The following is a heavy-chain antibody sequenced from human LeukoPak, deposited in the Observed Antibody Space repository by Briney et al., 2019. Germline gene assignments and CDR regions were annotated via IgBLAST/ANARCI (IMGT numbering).Heavy chain of an antibody. CDR2: ISSSGSSK. CDR3: AREARVNVGYCPGSRCPRGYNWLDP. Sequence: PGGSLRLSCTASGFSFSIYEMNWVRQAPGKGLEWVSYISSSGSSKYYADSVKGRFTVSRDNAENSLFLQMNSLRVDDTAVYYCAREARVNVGYCPGSRCPRGYNWLDPWGQGTLVIVSS. V-gene: IGHV3-48*03. CDR1: GFSFSIYE. J-gene: IGHJ5*02. D-gene: IGHD2-8*02.